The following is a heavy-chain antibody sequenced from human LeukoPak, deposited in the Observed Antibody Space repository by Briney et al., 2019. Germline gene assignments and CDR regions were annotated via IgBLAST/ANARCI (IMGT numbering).Heavy chain of an antibody. Sequence: AXVKVSCKASGYTFTGYYMHWVRQAPGQGLEWMGWINPNSGGTNYAQKFQGWVTMTRDTSISTAYMELSRLRSDDTAVYYCAISRRGYCSSTSCYGGWFDPWGQGTLVTVSS. V-gene: IGHV1-2*04. J-gene: IGHJ5*02. CDR2: INPNSGGT. CDR1: GYTFTGYY. CDR3: AISRRGYCSSTSCYGGWFDP. D-gene: IGHD2-2*01.